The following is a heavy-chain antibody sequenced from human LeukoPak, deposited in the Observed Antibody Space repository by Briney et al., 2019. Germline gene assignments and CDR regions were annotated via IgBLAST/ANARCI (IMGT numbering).Heavy chain of an antibody. J-gene: IGHJ4*02. V-gene: IGHV3-53*05. D-gene: IGHD3-16*01. CDR2: IYTAGET. CDR1: GFTVSNNY. CDR3: ANEGD. Sequence: GGSLSLSCIVSGFTVSNNYMSWVRQAPGKGLEWVSVIYTAGETYYADSVKGRFTISRDISKNTVYLQMNSLRADDTAMYYCANEGDWGQGTLVTVSS.